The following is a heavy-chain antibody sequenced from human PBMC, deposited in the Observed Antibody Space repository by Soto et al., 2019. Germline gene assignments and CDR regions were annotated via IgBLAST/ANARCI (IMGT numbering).Heavy chain of an antibody. J-gene: IGHJ6*02. D-gene: IGHD5-18*01. V-gene: IGHV3-48*02. CDR1: GFAFSSYS. CDR3: ARDERYSYGSNYYYYYYGMDV. CDR2: ISSSSSTI. Sequence: EAQLVESGGGLVQPGGSLRLSCAASGFAFSSYSMNWVRQAPGKGLEWVSYISSSSSTIYYADSVKGRFTISRDNAKNSLFLQMNSLRDEDTAVYYCARDERYSYGSNYYYYYYGMDVWGQGTTVTVSS.